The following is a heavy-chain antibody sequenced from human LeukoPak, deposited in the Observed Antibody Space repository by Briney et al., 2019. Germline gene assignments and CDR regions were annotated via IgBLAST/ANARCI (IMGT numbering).Heavy chain of an antibody. V-gene: IGHV1-69*01. Sequence: SVKVSCKASGGTFSSYAISWVRQAPGQGLEWMGGIIPIFGTANYAQKFQGRVTITADESTSTAYMELSSLRSEDTAVYYCARGLYYYDSSGYYPFDYWGQGTLATVSS. D-gene: IGHD3-22*01. J-gene: IGHJ4*02. CDR2: IIPIFGTA. CDR1: GGTFSSYA. CDR3: ARGLYYYDSSGYYPFDY.